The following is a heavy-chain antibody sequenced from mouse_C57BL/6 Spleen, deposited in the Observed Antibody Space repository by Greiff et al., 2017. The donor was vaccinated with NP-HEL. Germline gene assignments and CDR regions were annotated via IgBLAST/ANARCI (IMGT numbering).Heavy chain of an antibody. CDR3: AMPCIYYDYGDYSMDY. V-gene: IGHV5-17*01. CDR1: GFTFSDYG. Sequence: EVKLVESGGGLVKPGGSLKLSCAASGFTFSDYGMHWVRQAPEKGLEWVAYISSGSSTIYYADTVKGRFTISRDTAKNTLLLHMSSLRSADTTIYYCAMPCIYYDYGDYSMDYWGQGTSVTVSS. CDR2: ISSGSSTI. J-gene: IGHJ4*01. D-gene: IGHD2-4*01.